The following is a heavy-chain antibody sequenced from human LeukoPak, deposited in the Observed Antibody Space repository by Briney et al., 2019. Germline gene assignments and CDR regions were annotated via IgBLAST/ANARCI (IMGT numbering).Heavy chain of an antibody. D-gene: IGHD3-3*01. J-gene: IGHJ5*02. CDR3: ARVAAQGDDFWSGYYWNWFDP. Sequence: ASVKVSCKASGYTFTGYYTHWVRQAPGQGLEWMGWINPNSGGTNYAQKFQGRVTMTRDTSISTAYMELSRLRSDDTAVYYCARVAAQGDDFWSGYYWNWFDPWGQGTLVTVSS. CDR2: INPNSGGT. V-gene: IGHV1-2*02. CDR1: GYTFTGYY.